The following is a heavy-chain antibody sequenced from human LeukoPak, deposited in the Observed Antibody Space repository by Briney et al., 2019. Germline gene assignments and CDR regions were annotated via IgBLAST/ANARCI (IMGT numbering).Heavy chain of an antibody. V-gene: IGHV3-74*01. CDR2: IQTDGSST. Sequence: PGGSLRLSCAASGFTFSNYWMHWVRQAPGEGLVWVSRIQTDGSSTTYADSVKGRFTISRDNAKNTLYLQMNSLRAEDTAVYYCARSAYYGRTGYYYDYWGQGPWSPSPQ. D-gene: IGHD3-22*01. CDR3: ARSAYYGRTGYYYDY. J-gene: IGHJ4*02. CDR1: GFTFSNYW.